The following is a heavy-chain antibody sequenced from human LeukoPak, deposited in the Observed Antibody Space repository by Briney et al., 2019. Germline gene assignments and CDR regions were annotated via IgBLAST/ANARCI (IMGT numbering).Heavy chain of an antibody. CDR1: GGSFSVYY. CDR2: INHSGST. Sequence: SETLSLTCAVYGGSFSVYYWSWIRQTPGKGLECVGEINHSGSTNYNPSLKSRVTISVDTSKNQCSLKLSSVTAADTAVYYCARVYYDILTCFYFDYWGQGTLVTVSS. CDR3: ARVYYDILTCFYFDY. J-gene: IGHJ4*02. D-gene: IGHD3-9*01. V-gene: IGHV4-34*01.